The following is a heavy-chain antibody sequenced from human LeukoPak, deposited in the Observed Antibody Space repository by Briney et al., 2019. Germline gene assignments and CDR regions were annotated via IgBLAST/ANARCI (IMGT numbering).Heavy chain of an antibody. CDR1: GFTVSSNY. J-gene: IGHJ3*02. CDR3: ARESAGAFDI. Sequence: GGSLRLSCAASGFTVSSNYMSWVRQAPGKGLEWVSVIYSGGSTYYVDSVKGRFTISRHNSKNTLYLQMNSLRAEDTAVYYCARESAGAFDIWGQGTMVTVSS. CDR2: IYSGGST. V-gene: IGHV3-53*04.